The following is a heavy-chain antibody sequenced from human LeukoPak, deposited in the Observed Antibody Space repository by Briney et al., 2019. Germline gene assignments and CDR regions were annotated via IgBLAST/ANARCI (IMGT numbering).Heavy chain of an antibody. Sequence: GGSLRLSCAASAFALSTYTMEWVRLAPGKGLEWVSSINPDSKYIYYRDSVRGRFTISRDNAKNSLYLQMNSLRAEDTAVYYCARGEGSYSDYWGQGTLVTVSS. CDR3: ARGEGSYSDY. J-gene: IGHJ4*02. D-gene: IGHD1-26*01. CDR2: INPDSKYI. V-gene: IGHV3-21*01. CDR1: AFALSTYT.